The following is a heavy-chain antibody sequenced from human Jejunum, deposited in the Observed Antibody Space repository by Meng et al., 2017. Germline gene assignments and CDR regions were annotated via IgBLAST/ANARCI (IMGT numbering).Heavy chain of an antibody. CDR3: ARRYYFDSGDPFDY. J-gene: IGHJ4*02. Sequence: GGSLRLSCAASGFTFSSYTMNWVRQAPGKGLDWVSSISSSSSYIYYADSVKGRFTISRDNAQNSLYLQMNSLRAEDTAVYYCARRYYFDSGDPFDYWGQGTLVTVSS. V-gene: IGHV3-21*01. CDR1: GFTFSSYT. CDR2: ISSSSSYI. D-gene: IGHD3-22*01.